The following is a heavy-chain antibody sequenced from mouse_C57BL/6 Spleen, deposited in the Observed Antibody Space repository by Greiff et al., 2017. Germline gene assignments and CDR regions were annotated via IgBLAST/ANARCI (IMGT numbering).Heavy chain of an antibody. CDR2: ISDGGSYT. CDR1: GFTFSSYA. CDR3: ARETGTGTWYFDV. J-gene: IGHJ1*03. Sequence: EVKLVESGGGLVKPGGSLKLSCAASGFTFSSYAMSWVRQTPEKRLEWVATISDGGSYTYYPDNVKGRFTISRDNAKNNLYLQMSHLKSEDTAMYYCARETGTGTWYFDVWGTGTTVTVSS. D-gene: IGHD4-1*01. V-gene: IGHV5-4*01.